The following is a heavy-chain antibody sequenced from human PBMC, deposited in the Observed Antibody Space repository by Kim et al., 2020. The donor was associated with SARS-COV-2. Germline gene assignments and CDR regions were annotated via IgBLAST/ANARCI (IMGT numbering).Heavy chain of an antibody. V-gene: IGHV3-7*04. J-gene: IGHJ4*02. D-gene: IGHD1-26*01. Sequence: KGRFTIARDNAKNSLYLQMNSLRAEDTAVYYCARGAVAAGIVGASLFDYWGQGTLVTVSS. CDR3: ARGAVAAGIVGASLFDY.